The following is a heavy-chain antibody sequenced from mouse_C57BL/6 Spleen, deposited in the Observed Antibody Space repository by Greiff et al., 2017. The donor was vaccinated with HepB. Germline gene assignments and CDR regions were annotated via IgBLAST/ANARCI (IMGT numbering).Heavy chain of an antibody. CDR1: GYTFTSYT. CDR2: INPSSGYT. V-gene: IGHV1-4*01. CDR3: ARGDYYDV. Sequence: VQLQESGAELARPGASVKMSCKASGYTFTSYTMHWVKQRPGQGLEWIGYINPSSGYTKYNQKFKDKATLTADKSSSTAYMQLSSLTSEDSAVYYCARGDYYDVWGTGTTVTVSS. J-gene: IGHJ1*03.